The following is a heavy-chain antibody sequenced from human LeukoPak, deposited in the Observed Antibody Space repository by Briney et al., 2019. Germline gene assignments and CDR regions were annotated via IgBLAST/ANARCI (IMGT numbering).Heavy chain of an antibody. D-gene: IGHD4-17*01. CDR1: GFTFSPTT. V-gene: IGHV3-73*01. CDR3: TRMGYGINEVRNY. J-gene: IGHJ4*02. Sequence: LRLSCAASGFTFSPTTMHWVRQASGKGLEWFDRIRSNAKSDATAYAASVMGRFTVSRDDSKNTAYLQMSSLKTGDTAVYYCTRMGYGINEVRNYWGQGILVTVSS. CDR2: IRSNAKSDAT.